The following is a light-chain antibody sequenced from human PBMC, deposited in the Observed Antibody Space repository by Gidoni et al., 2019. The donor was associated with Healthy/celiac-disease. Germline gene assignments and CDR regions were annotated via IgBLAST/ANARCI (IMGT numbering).Light chain of an antibody. V-gene: IGKV1-39*01. Sequence: DIHMTQSPSSLSASVGDRVTITCRTSQSISSYLNWYQQKPGKAPKLLIYAASSLQSGVPSRFGGSGSGTDFTLTISSQQPEDFATYYCQQGYSTWTFGQGTKVEIK. CDR2: AAS. J-gene: IGKJ1*01. CDR1: QSISSY. CDR3: QQGYSTWT.